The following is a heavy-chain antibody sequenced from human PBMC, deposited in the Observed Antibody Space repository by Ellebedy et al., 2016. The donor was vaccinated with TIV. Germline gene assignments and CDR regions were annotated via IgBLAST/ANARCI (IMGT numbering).Heavy chain of an antibody. CDR3: ARGAPRGGWHYYGMDV. V-gene: IGHV4-39*01. Sequence: SETLSLTXTVSGGSISSSSYYWGWIRQPPGKGLEWIGSIYYSGSTYYNPSLKSRVTISVDTSKNQFSLKLSSVTAADTAVYYCARGAPRGGWHYYGMDVWGQGTTVTVSS. J-gene: IGHJ6*02. CDR1: GGSISSSSYY. D-gene: IGHD6-19*01. CDR2: IYYSGST.